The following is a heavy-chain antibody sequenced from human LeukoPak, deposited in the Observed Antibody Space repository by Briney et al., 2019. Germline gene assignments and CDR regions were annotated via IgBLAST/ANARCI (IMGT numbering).Heavy chain of an antibody. CDR3: AKHSFPNVGVAAELDP. J-gene: IGHJ5*02. D-gene: IGHD2-21*02. Sequence: PGRSLRLSCAASGFTFSSYAMHWVRQAPGKGLEWVAVISYDGSNKYYADSVKGRFTISRDNSKNTLDLQMNSLRAEDTAVYYCAKHSFPNVGVAAELDPWGQGTLVTVSS. CDR2: ISYDGSNK. V-gene: IGHV3-30-3*01. CDR1: GFTFSSYA.